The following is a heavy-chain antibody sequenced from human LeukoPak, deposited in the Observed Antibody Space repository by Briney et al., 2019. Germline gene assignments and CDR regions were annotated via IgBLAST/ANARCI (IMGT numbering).Heavy chain of an antibody. V-gene: IGHV1-2*02. J-gene: IGHJ3*02. D-gene: IGHD3-3*01. CDR3: ARASYYDFNRMTFDI. CDR1: GYTFTGYY. CDR2: INPNSGGT. Sequence: ASVKVSCKASGYTFTGYYMHWVRQAPGQGLEWMGWINPNSGGTNYAQKFQGRVTMTRDTSISTAYTELSRLRSDDTAVYYCARASYYDFNRMTFDIWGQGTMVTVSS.